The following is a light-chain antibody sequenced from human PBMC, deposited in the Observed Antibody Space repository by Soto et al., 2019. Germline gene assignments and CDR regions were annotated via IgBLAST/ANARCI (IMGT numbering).Light chain of an antibody. CDR1: QGSSYH. V-gene: IGKV1-27*01. J-gene: IGKJ1*01. Sequence: DLEMTQSPSSLSASVGDRVTITCRASQGSSYHVAWYQQKPAKGNKLLIYGASTLRARVPCRFIGSGCGTDCTLSISSLQTEYLAEVYLQKYNFTPCTFGHGTKVE. CDR2: GAS. CDR3: QKYNFTPCT.